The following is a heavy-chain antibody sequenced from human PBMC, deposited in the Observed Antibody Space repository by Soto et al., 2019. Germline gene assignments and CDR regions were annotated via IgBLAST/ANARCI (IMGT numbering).Heavy chain of an antibody. J-gene: IGHJ3*01. Sequence: QEQLVESGGGVVQPGRSLRLSCAASGFTFSRNGMHWIRQAPGKGLEWVAIIWYHGNKENYADSVRGRFTISRDNSKNTVYLQMDSLRVEDTAVYYCAGWNLAVPTIDAFDLWGQGTLVTVSS. CDR2: IWYHGNKE. CDR3: AGWNLAVPTIDAFDL. CDR1: GFTFSRNG. D-gene: IGHD5-12*01. V-gene: IGHV3-33*01.